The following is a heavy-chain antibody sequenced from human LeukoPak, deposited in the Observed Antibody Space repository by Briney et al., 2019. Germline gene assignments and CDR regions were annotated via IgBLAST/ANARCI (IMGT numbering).Heavy chain of an antibody. V-gene: IGHV3-23*01. CDR3: AKDRYDYVWGSYRYSFDY. J-gene: IGHJ4*02. CDR1: GFTFSSYA. D-gene: IGHD3-16*02. Sequence: GGSLRLSCAASGFTFSSYAMSWVRQAPGKGLEWVSAIGGSGGSTYYADSVKGRFTISRDNSKNTLYLQMNSLRAEDTAVYYCAKDRYDYVWGSYRYSFDYWGQGTLVTVSS. CDR2: IGGSGGST.